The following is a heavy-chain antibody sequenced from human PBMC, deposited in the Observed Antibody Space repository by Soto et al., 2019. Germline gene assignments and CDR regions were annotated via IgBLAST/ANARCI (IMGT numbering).Heavy chain of an antibody. J-gene: IGHJ4*02. CDR1: GFSFSSFW. CDR2: IKQDGSEK. D-gene: IGHD5-12*01. V-gene: IGHV3-7*03. CDR3: VRGYSDYTDNFDY. Sequence: EVQLVESGGGLVQPGGSLRLSCAASGFSFSSFWMIWVRQAPGKGLEWVAIIKQDGSEKHYVDSVKGRFTVSRDNAEKSVYLQMDSLRSDDTAVYYCVRGYSDYTDNFDYWGQGALVTVSS.